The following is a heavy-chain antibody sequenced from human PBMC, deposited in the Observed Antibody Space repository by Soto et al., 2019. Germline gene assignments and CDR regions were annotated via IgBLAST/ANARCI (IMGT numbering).Heavy chain of an antibody. D-gene: IGHD6-13*01. CDR2: IYYSGST. V-gene: IGHV4-61*01. J-gene: IGHJ5*02. CDR3: ARTSYSSSRGNWFDP. CDR1: VGPVRSGRTN. Sequence: PSETLSLTCTVSVGPVRSGRTNWRWVRQPPGKGLEWIGYIYYSGSTNYNPSLKSRVTISVDTSKNQFSLKLSSVTAADTAVYYCARTSYSSSRGNWFDPWGQGTLVTVSS.